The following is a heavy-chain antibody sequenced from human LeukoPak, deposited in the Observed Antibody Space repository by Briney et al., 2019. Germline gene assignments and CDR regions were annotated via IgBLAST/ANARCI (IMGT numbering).Heavy chain of an antibody. CDR1: GGSFSGYY. J-gene: IGHJ6*02. Sequence: SETLSLTCAVYGGSFSGYYWSWIRQPPGKGLEWIGYIYYSGSTNYNPSLKSRVTISVDTSKNQFSLKLSSVTAADTAVYYCARATTWGYYDSSGYYPYGMDVWGQGTTVTVSS. CDR3: ARATTWGYYDSSGYYPYGMDV. CDR2: IYYSGST. V-gene: IGHV4-59*01. D-gene: IGHD3-22*01.